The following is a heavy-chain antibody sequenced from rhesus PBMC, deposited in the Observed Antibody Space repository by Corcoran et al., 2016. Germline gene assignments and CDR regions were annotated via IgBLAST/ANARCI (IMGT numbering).Heavy chain of an antibody. CDR1: GFSLPTGGMG. D-gene: IGHD3-34*01. Sequence: QVTLKESGPALVKPTQTLTLTCIFSGFSLPTGGMGVGWIHQPPGKALEWLASSYWDNSKYYPTPRKTRLTISKGTSKNQVVLTMTNMDLVDTATYYCARSTGVLIKGDVWGAGVLVTVSS. V-gene: IGHV2S1*01. CDR2: SYWDNSK. CDR3: ARSTGVLIKGDV. J-gene: IGHJ5-1*01.